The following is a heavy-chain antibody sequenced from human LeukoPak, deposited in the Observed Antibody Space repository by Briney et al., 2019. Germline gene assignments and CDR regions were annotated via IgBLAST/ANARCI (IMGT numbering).Heavy chain of an antibody. Sequence: SETLSLTCTVSGGSISSYYWSWIRQPPGKGLEWIGYIYYSGSTNYNPSLKSRVTISVDTSKNQSSLKLSSVTAADTAVYYCARDSFVVVPAATTESGYYYGMDVWGQGTTVTVSS. V-gene: IGHV4-59*01. J-gene: IGHJ6*02. D-gene: IGHD2-2*01. CDR1: GGSISSYY. CDR2: IYYSGST. CDR3: ARDSFVVVPAATTESGYYYGMDV.